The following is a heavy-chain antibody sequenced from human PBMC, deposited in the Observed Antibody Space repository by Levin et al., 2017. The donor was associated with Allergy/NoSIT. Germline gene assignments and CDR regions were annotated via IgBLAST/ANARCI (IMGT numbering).Heavy chain of an antibody. J-gene: IGHJ3*02. D-gene: IGHD6-6*01. Sequence: HPGGSLRLSCAASGFTFSSYAMSWVRQAPGKGLEWVSVISGGGDITYYADSVKGRFTISRDNSKTTLYLEMNSLRVEDTAVYYCAKHRYTSASEAFDIWGQGTMVTVSS. V-gene: IGHV3-23*01. CDR3: AKHRYTSASEAFDI. CDR1: GFTFSSYA. CDR2: ISGGGDIT.